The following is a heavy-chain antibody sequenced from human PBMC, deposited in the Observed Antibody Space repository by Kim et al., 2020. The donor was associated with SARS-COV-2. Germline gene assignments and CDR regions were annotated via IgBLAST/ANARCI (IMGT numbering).Heavy chain of an antibody. Sequence: SETLSLTCTVSGGSISSYYWSWIRQPPGKGLEWIGYIYYSGSTNYNPSLKSRVTISVDTSKNQFSLKLSSVTAADTAVYYCARGGVSSRCLQYYWGQGTLVTVSS. D-gene: IGHD4-4*01. V-gene: IGHV4-59*13. CDR1: GGSISSYY. CDR2: IYYSGST. CDR3: ARGGVSSRCLQYY. J-gene: IGHJ4*02.